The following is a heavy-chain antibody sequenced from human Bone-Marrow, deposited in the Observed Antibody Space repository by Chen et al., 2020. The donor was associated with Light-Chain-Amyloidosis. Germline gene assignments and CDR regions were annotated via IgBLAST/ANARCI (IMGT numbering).Heavy chain of an antibody. V-gene: IGHV3-30-3*01. CDR1: VFTFSAFS. Sequence: QVQLVESGGGVVPPGTSLRLSCAASVFTFSAFSMHWVRQAPGRGLEWVAVVSYLGNYTHYADSVKGRFTVSRDNSKNTLYVEMNSLRAEDKDVYYCASERLSVGEGNVGDFDYYNYMDVWGKGTTVTVSS. CDR3: ASERLSVGEGNVGDFDYYNYMDV. J-gene: IGHJ6*03. CDR2: VSYLGNYT. D-gene: IGHD1-26*01.